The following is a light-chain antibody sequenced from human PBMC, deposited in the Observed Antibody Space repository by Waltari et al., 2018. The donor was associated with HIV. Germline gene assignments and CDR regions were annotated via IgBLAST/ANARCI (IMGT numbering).Light chain of an antibody. CDR1: QDLANW. V-gene: IGKV1-5*03. CDR3: QQYSSDFYT. Sequence: DIQMTQSPSTLSASVGARVPITCRASQDLANWLAWYQQKSGKAPKLLIYKTSILEYGVPSRFSGSASGTGFTLTIDSLQPDDFATYYCQQYSSDFYTFGQGTKLEIK. J-gene: IGKJ2*01. CDR2: KTS.